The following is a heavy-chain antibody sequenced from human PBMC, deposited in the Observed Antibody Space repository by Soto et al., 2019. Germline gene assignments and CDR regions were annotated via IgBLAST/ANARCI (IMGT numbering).Heavy chain of an antibody. D-gene: IGHD3-3*01. CDR1: GFTFSSYW. CDR2: IKQDGSEK. J-gene: IGHJ6*02. Sequence: EVQLVESGGGLVQPGGSLRLSCAASGFTFSSYWMSWVRQAPGKGLEWVANIKQDGSEKYYVDSVKGRFTISRDNAKNSLYLQMNSLRAEDTAVYYCARLGGGYAFWSGYYTSYYYGMDVWGQGTTVTVSS. CDR3: ARLGGGYAFWSGYYTSYYYGMDV. V-gene: IGHV3-7*05.